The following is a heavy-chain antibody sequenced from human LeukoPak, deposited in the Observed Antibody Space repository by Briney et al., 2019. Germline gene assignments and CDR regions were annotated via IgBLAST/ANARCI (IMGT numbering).Heavy chain of an antibody. Sequence: SETLSLTCTVSGGSISGYYWSWIRQPAGKGLEWIGRIYPNGAINYNPSLKSRVTMSVDTSKNQFSLKLISVTAADTAVYYCAREYGDQGTRNFDYWGQGGLVTVSS. CDR1: GGSISGYY. CDR3: AREYGDQGTRNFDY. J-gene: IGHJ4*02. D-gene: IGHD4-17*01. V-gene: IGHV4-4*07. CDR2: IYPNGAI.